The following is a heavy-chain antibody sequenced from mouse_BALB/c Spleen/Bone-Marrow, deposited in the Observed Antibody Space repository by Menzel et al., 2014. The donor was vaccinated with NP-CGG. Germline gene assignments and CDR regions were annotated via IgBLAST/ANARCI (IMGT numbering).Heavy chain of an antibody. CDR2: ISSGGGST. CDR1: GFAFSSYD. Sequence: DVKLVESGGGLVKPGGSLKLSCAASGFAFSSYDMSWVRQTPEKRLEWVAYISSGGGSTYYPDTVKGRFTISRDNAKNTLYLQMSSLKSEDTAMYYCARTTPYAMDYWGQGTSVTVFS. J-gene: IGHJ4*01. CDR3: ARTTPYAMDY. V-gene: IGHV5-12-1*01. D-gene: IGHD5-5*01.